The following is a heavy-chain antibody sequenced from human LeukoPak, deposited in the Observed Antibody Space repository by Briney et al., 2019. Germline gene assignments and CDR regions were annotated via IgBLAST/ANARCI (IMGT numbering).Heavy chain of an antibody. D-gene: IGHD2-2*01. CDR2: IRSDGSIK. Sequence: PGGSLRLSCAASGFIYSTYGMHWVRQAPGKGLEWVAFIRSDGSIKYYVDSVKGRFTISRDNSKNVLYLQMNSLRGEDTAVYYCTKDRPEAYFDYWGQGTLVTVSS. CDR3: TKDRPEAYFDY. J-gene: IGHJ4*02. V-gene: IGHV3-30*02. CDR1: GFIYSTYG.